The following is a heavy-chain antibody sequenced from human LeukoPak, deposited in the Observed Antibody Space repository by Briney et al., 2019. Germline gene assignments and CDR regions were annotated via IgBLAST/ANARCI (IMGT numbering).Heavy chain of an antibody. J-gene: IGHJ6*02. CDR1: GYTFICCP. CDR2: MNPNSGNT. V-gene: IGHV1-8*01. CDR3: ARGSYYGMDV. D-gene: IGHD3-16*02. Sequence: GASVTVSFKCAGYTFICCPMDWGREPPGQGLEWMGWMNPNSGNTGYAQKFQGRVTMTRNTSISTAYMELSSLRSEDTAVYYCARGSYYGMDVWGQGTTVTVSS.